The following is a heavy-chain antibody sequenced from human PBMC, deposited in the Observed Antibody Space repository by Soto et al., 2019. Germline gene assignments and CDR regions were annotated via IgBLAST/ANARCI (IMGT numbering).Heavy chain of an antibody. D-gene: IGHD3-22*01. J-gene: IGHJ4*02. CDR3: ARKDYYDSSGYRRDFDY. CDR2: INPSGGST. CDR1: GYTFTSYY. V-gene: IGHV1-46*01. Sequence: ASVKVSCKASGYTFTSYYMHWVRQAPGQGLEWMGIINPSGGSTSYAQKFQGRVTMTRDTSTSTVYMELRSLRSDDTAVYYCARKDYYDSSGYRRDFDYWGQGTLVTVSS.